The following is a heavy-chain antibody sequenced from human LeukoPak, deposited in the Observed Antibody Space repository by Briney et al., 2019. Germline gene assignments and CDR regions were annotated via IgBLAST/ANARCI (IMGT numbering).Heavy chain of an antibody. V-gene: IGHV4-39*01. J-gene: IGHJ4*02. CDR2: IYYSGST. D-gene: IGHD2-21*01. Sequence: SETLSLTCTVSGGSISSSSYYWGRIRQPPGKGLEWIGSIYYSGSTYYNPSLKSRVTISVDTSKNQFSLKLSSVTAADTAVYYCPRLRWPGVIRGFDYWGQGTLVTVSS. CDR3: PRLRWPGVIRGFDY. CDR1: GGSISSSSYY.